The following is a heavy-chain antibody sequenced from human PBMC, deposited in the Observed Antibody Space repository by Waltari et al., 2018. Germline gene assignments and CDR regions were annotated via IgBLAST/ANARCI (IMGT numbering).Heavy chain of an antibody. D-gene: IGHD3-3*01. V-gene: IGHV3-53*01. CDR3: ARAGLGSPLEWQRLFDS. Sequence: EVQLVDSGGGLIHPGGSLSLSRAASGFSSSYNYSGWVRQARGRGLEWVSVSFAGGTTYYSDAVKGRFTMSRDDSRNTLYLQMNSLAADDTAVYYCARAGLGSPLEWQRLFDSWGQGTLVTVSS. CDR2: SFAGGTT. J-gene: IGHJ4*02. CDR1: GFSSSYNY.